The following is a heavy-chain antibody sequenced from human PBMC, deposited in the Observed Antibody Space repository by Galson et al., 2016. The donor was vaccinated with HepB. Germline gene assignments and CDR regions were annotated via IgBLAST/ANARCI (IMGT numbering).Heavy chain of an antibody. CDR3: ARSLLGYCSSTRCHGAWFDP. D-gene: IGHD2-2*01. V-gene: IGHV4-59*01. CDR2: IYYSGST. Sequence: SETLSLTCTVSGGTIISNYYWSWIRQPPGKGLEWIGYIYYSGSTNYNPSLKSRVTISVDTSENQSSLKLSSVTAADTAVYYCARSLLGYCSSTRCHGAWFDPWGQGTLVAVSS. J-gene: IGHJ5*02. CDR1: GGTIISNYY.